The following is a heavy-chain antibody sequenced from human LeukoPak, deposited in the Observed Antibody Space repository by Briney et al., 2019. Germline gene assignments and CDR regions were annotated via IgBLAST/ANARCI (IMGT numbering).Heavy chain of an antibody. J-gene: IGHJ3*02. Sequence: PGGSLRLSCAASGFTFISDWMHWVRHAPGEGLVWVSRINNDGSSTYYADSVKGRFTISRDNAKNTLSLQMNSPRAEDTAVYYCARALTGTRNAFDIWGQGTMVIVSS. D-gene: IGHD1-20*01. CDR2: INNDGSST. CDR3: ARALTGTRNAFDI. CDR1: GFTFISDW. V-gene: IGHV3-74*01.